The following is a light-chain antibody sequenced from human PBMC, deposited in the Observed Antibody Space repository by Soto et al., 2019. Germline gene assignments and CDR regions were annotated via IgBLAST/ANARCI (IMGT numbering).Light chain of an antibody. V-gene: IGKV1-13*02. CDR3: QQFNGFPLT. CDR1: QDIGSA. J-gene: IGKJ4*01. CDR2: DAS. Sequence: IQLTQSPSSLSASVGDRVTITCRAGQDIGSALAWYQQRPGKAPKLLLFDASNLEAGVPSRFSVGGSGTDFTLTITSLRPEDFATYYCQQFNGFPLTFGGGTKVQIK.